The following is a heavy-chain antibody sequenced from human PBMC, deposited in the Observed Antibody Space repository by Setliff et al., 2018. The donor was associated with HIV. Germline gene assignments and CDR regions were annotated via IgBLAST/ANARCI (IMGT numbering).Heavy chain of an antibody. D-gene: IGHD3-22*01. CDR2: INHSGST. Sequence: SETLSLTCAVYGGSFSGYYWSWIRQPPGKGLEWIGEINHSGSTNYNMSLWSRVTISLDASRNQFSLELISVTAADTAVYYCARGRYFSYGTSGYYLDYWGQGAPVTVSS. CDR1: GGSFSGYY. CDR3: ARGRYFSYGTSGYYLDY. V-gene: IGHV4-34*01. J-gene: IGHJ4*02.